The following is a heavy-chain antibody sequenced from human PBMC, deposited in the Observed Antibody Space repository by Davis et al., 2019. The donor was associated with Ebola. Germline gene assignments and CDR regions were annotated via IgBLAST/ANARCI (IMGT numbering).Heavy chain of an antibody. V-gene: IGHV3-23*01. Sequence: GGSLRLSCAASGFTFSGYSMNWVRQAPGKGLEWVSAISGSGGSTYYADSVKGRFTISRDNSKKTLYLQMNSLRAEDTAVYYCAKSGLSFGVVKYHYGMDVWGKGTTVTVSS. D-gene: IGHD3-3*01. CDR3: AKSGLSFGVVKYHYGMDV. CDR2: ISGSGGST. J-gene: IGHJ6*04. CDR1: GFTFSGYS.